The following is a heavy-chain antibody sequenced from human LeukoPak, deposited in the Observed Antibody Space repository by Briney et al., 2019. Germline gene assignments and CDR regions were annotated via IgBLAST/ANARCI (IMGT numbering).Heavy chain of an antibody. Sequence: SETLSLTCTVSADSLSSGGHYWAWIRQFPGKGLESIGFIHHSGRSRHNPSLKDRVAISVDTSRKQFALMLSSVTAADTAMYYCARGGNRFGGFYSDYWGQGIQVIVSS. CDR3: ARGGNRFGGFYSDY. V-gene: IGHV4-31*03. CDR2: IHHSGRS. CDR1: ADSLSSGGHY. D-gene: IGHD3-10*01. J-gene: IGHJ4*02.